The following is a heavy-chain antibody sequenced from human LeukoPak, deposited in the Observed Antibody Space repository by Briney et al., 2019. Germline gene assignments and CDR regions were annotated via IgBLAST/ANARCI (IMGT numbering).Heavy chain of an antibody. CDR3: SKDLTSDFGGDLDP. Sequence: GGSLRLSCAASGFTFSSYGMHWVRQAPGKGLEWVAVIWYDGSNKYYADSVKGQFTISRDNSKSTVYLQMNSLRVEDAAVYYCSKDLTSDFGGDLDPWGQGTLVTVSS. J-gene: IGHJ5*02. V-gene: IGHV3-33*06. CDR1: GFTFSSYG. D-gene: IGHD3-10*01. CDR2: IWYDGSNK.